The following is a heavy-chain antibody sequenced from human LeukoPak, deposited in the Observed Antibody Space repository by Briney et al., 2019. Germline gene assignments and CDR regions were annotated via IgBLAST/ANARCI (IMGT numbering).Heavy chain of an antibody. D-gene: IGHD2-15*01. J-gene: IGHJ4*02. CDR1: GFTFSSYA. CDR2: ISGSGGST. V-gene: IGHV3-23*01. CDR3: AKSRDLGYCSGGSCYPSYFDY. Sequence: GGSLRLSCAASGFTFSSYAMSWVRQAPGKGLEWVSAISGSGGSTYYADSVKGRFTISRDNSKNTLYLQMNSLRAEDTAVYYCAKSRDLGYCSGGSCYPSYFDYWGQGTLVTVSS.